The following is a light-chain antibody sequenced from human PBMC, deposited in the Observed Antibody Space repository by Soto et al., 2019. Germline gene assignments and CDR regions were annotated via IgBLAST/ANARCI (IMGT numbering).Light chain of an antibody. Sequence: DIVMTQSPDSLAVSLGERATINCKSSQSVLYNSNNRNYLAWYQQRPGQPPKLLFYWASTRESGVHDRFSGSGSGTDFALTISSLQSEDVAVYYCQQYYSIPWTFGQGAKVEIK. CDR3: QQYYSIPWT. CDR2: WAS. CDR1: QSVLYNSNNRNY. J-gene: IGKJ1*01. V-gene: IGKV4-1*01.